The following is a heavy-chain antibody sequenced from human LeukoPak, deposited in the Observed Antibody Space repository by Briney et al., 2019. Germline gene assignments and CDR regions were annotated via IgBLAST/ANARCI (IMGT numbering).Heavy chain of an antibody. CDR3: ARSPTPNYYYSYYMAV. J-gene: IGHJ6*03. D-gene: IGHD4-11*01. CDR2: INHSGST. V-gene: IGHV4-34*01. Sequence: SETLSLTCAVYGGFFSGYYWSWIRQPPGKGLGWIGEINHSGSTNYNPSLKSRVTISVDTSKNQFSLKLSSVTAADTAVYYCARSPTPNYYYSYYMAVWGKGTTVTVSS. CDR1: GGFFSGYY.